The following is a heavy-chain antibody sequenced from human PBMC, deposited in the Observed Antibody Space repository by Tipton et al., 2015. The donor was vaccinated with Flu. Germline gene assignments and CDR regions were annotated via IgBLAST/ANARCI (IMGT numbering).Heavy chain of an antibody. V-gene: IGHV3-66*02. Sequence: SLRLSCAASGFTVSSNYMSWVRRAPGKGLEWVSVIYSGGSTYYADSVKGRFTISRDNSKNTLYLQMNSLRAEDTAVYYCARGGDSSGYYYEDFDYWGQGTLVTVSS. CDR2: IYSGGST. CDR1: GFTVSSNY. J-gene: IGHJ4*02. D-gene: IGHD3-22*01. CDR3: ARGGDSSGYYYEDFDY.